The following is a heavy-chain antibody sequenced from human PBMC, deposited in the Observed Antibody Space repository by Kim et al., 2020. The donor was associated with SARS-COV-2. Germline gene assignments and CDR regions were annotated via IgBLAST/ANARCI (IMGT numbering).Heavy chain of an antibody. Sequence: GESLKISCKSSDYTFSHYWIAWVRQKPGKGLEWMGIVYPRDSDVRYSPSFQGQVSISADKSTSTAYLQWSSPKASDSAIYYCARSFHHYYYMDVWGKGTT. CDR3: ARSFHHYYYMDV. V-gene: IGHV5-51*01. J-gene: IGHJ6*03. CDR2: VYPRDSDV. CDR1: DYTFSHYW.